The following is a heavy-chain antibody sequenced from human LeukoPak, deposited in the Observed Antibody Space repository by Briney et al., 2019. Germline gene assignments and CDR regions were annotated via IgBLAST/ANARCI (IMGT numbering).Heavy chain of an antibody. Sequence: GGSLRLSCAASGFTFSSYEMNWVRQAPGKGLEGVSYISSSGSTIYYADSVKGGFTISRDNANNSLYLQMNSLRAEDTAVYYCARSIVRGVIISFRYYGMDVWGKGTTVTVSS. CDR1: GFTFSSYE. CDR2: ISSSGSTI. CDR3: ARSIVRGVIISFRYYGMDV. D-gene: IGHD3-10*01. V-gene: IGHV3-48*03. J-gene: IGHJ6*04.